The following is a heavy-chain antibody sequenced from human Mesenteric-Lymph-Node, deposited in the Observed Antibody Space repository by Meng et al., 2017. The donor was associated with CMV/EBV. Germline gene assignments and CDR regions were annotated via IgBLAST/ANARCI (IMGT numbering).Heavy chain of an antibody. CDR2: IRDDGSNR. V-gene: IGHV3-30*02. CDR3: AKDKWGAVAMDV. Sequence: GGSLRLSCAASGFSSSTYGMHWVRQAPGKGLEWVALIRDDGSNRYYADSVKGRFTISRDNSKNTLYLEMNSLRAEDTAVYYCAKDKWGAVAMDVWGQGTTVTVSS. D-gene: IGHD7-27*01. CDR1: GFSSSTYG. J-gene: IGHJ6*02.